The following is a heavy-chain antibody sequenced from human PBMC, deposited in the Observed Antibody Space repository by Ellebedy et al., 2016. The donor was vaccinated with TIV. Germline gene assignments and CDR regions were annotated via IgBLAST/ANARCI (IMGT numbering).Heavy chain of an antibody. CDR3: TTYEQTSLDYYMAV. CDR1: GLTFRHAW. CDR2: IKANADGGTT. J-gene: IGHJ6*03. V-gene: IGHV3-15*05. Sequence: GESLKISXAVSGLTFRHAWLSWVRQAPGKGLQWVGRIKANADGGTTEFSAAVEGRFVLSRDDSKNILYLQMDGLKIEDTAVYYCTTYEQTSLDYYMAVWGNGTTVTVSS. D-gene: IGHD3-16*01.